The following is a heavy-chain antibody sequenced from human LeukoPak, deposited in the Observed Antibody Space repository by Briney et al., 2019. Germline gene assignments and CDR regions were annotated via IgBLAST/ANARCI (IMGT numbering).Heavy chain of an antibody. J-gene: IGHJ6*02. D-gene: IGHD2-2*02. CDR3: ATAADGYCSSTSCYTPPYYYYGMDV. CDR2: IIPILGIA. CDR1: GGTFSSYA. Sequence: SVKVSCKASGGTFSSYAISWVRQAPGQGLEWMGRIIPILGIANYAQRFQGRVTIIADKSTSTAYMELSSLRSEDTAVYYCATAADGYCSSTSCYTPPYYYYGMDVWGQGTTVTVSS. V-gene: IGHV1-69*04.